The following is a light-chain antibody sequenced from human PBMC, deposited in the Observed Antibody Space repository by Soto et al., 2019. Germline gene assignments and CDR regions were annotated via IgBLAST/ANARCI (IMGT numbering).Light chain of an antibody. J-gene: IGLJ1*01. CDR2: EVS. Sequence: QSTLTQPASVSGPPGQSITISCTGSTGDVGAYNYVSWYKHHPGQAPQLMIYEVSNRPSGVSNRFSGSKSGNTASLTISGLQADDEGDYYCSSKTSSSSPFVFXTGTKLTVL. CDR3: SSKTSSSSPFV. CDR1: TGDVGAYNY. V-gene: IGLV2-14*01.